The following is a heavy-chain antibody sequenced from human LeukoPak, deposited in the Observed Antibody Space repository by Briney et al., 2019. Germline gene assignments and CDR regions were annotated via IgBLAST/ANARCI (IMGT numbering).Heavy chain of an antibody. V-gene: IGHV3-30*04. CDR3: ARAAATDLDF. J-gene: IGHJ4*02. CDR1: GYNFSSYA. D-gene: IGHD6-13*01. Sequence: GGSLRLSCAASGYNFSSYAMHWVRQAPGEGLEWVGLISYGGIDKSYADSVKGRFTISRDNAKNSLYLQMNSLRAEDTAVYYCARAAATDLDFWGQGTLVTVSS. CDR2: ISYGGIDK.